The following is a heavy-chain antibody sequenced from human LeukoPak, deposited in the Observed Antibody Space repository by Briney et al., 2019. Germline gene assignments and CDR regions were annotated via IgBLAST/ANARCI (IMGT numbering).Heavy chain of an antibody. V-gene: IGHV7-4-1*02. D-gene: IGHD3-10*01. Sequence: ASVKVSCKASGYTFTSYAMNWVRQAPGQGLEWMGWIHTSTGNPTYAQGFTGRFVFSLDTSVSTAYLQISSLKAEDTAVYYCATNRVGMVRGVMVNWFDPWGQGTLVTVSS. CDR1: GYTFTSYA. CDR3: ATNRVGMVRGVMVNWFDP. CDR2: IHTSTGNP. J-gene: IGHJ5*02.